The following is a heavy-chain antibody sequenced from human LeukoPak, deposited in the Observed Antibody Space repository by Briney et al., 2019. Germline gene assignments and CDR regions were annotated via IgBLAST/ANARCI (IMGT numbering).Heavy chain of an antibody. CDR1: GFTFSDYY. D-gene: IGHD2-2*01. V-gene: IGHV3-11*01. CDR2: ISSSGSTI. Sequence: GGSLRLSCAASGFTFSDYYMSWIRQAPGKGLEWVSYISSSGSTIYYADSVKGRFTISRDNAKNSLYLQMNSLRAEDTAVYYCARGAYCSSTSCYGDYYYMDVWGKGTTVTISS. J-gene: IGHJ6*03. CDR3: ARGAYCSSTSCYGDYYYMDV.